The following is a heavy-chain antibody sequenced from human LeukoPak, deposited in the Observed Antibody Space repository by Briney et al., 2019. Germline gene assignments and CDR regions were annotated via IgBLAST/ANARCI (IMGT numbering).Heavy chain of an antibody. J-gene: IGHJ4*02. CDR2: FDPEDGET. CDR1: GYTLTELS. V-gene: IGHV1-24*01. D-gene: IGHD4-17*01. CDR3: ATDPYGDSLFRY. Sequence: ASVKVSCKVSGYTLTELSMHWVRQAPGKGLEWMGGFDPEDGETIYAQKFQGRVTMTEDTSTDTAYMELSSLRSEDTAAYYCATDPYGDSLFRYWGQGTLVTVSS.